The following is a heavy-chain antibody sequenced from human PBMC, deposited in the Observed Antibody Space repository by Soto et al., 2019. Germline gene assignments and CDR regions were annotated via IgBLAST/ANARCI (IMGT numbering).Heavy chain of an antibody. CDR1: GGSVSSGTYY. D-gene: IGHD3-10*01. V-gene: IGHV4-61*01. CDR3: ARAYYYGSGRGRSMAV. Sequence: QVQPQESDPGLVKPSETLSLTCTVSGGSVSSGTYYWTWIRQPPGKGLEWIGYLYGPGSTNYNPSLKRRDTPSVYPSKTPFYLKLRSVTAAATAVYYCARAYYYGSGRGRSMAVWGQGPTVTV. J-gene: IGHJ6*02. CDR2: LYGPGST.